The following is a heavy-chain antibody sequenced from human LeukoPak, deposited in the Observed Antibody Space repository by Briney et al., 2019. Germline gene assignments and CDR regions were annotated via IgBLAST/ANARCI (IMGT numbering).Heavy chain of an antibody. CDR2: IYYSGST. D-gene: IGHD2-15*01. V-gene: IGHV4-39*01. J-gene: IGHJ2*01. CDR1: GGSISSSNYY. Sequence: SETLSLTCTVSGGSISSSNYYWGWIRQPPGKGLEWIGSIYYSGSTYYNPSLKSRVTISVDTSKNQFSLKLSSVTAADTAVYYCARSEHGGCSHWYFDLWGRGTLVPVSS. CDR3: ARSEHGGCSHWYFDL.